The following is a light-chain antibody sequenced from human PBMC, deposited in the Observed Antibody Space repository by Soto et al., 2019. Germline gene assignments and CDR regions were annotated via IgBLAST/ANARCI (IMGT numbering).Light chain of an antibody. CDR3: CSYAGSYSYV. J-gene: IGLJ1*01. V-gene: IGLV2-11*01. CDR1: SSDVGGYNY. CDR2: DVT. Sequence: QSALTQPRSLSGSPGQSVAISRTGTSSDVGGYNYVSWYQQHPGKAPKLMIYDVTKRPSGVPDRFSASKSGNTASLTISGLQADDEADYYCCSYAGSYSYVFGTGTKVTVL.